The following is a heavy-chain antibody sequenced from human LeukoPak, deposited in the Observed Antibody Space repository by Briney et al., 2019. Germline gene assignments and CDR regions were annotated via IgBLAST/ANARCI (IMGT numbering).Heavy chain of an antibody. CDR1: GYSFTSYW. Sequence: GESLKISCKGSGYSFTSYWIGWVRQMPGKGLEWMGIIYPGDSDTRYSPSFQGQVTISADKSISTAYLQWSSLKASDTAMYYCARSLYDFWSGYFGFDPWGQGTLVTVSS. D-gene: IGHD3-3*01. CDR3: ARSLYDFWSGYFGFDP. V-gene: IGHV5-51*01. J-gene: IGHJ5*02. CDR2: IYPGDSDT.